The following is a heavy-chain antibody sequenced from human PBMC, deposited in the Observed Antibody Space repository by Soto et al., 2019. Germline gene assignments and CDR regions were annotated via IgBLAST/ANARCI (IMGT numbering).Heavy chain of an antibody. CDR2: IIPILGIA. V-gene: IGHV1-69*04. Sequence: ASVKVSCKASGGTFSSYTISWVRQAPGQGLEWMGRIIPILGIANYAQKFQGRVTITADKSTSTAYMELSSLRSEDTAVYYCGRDVVVVAASAPPYYYYYYMDVWGKGTTVTVSS. J-gene: IGHJ6*03. CDR3: GRDVVVVAASAPPYYYYYYMDV. D-gene: IGHD2-15*01. CDR1: GGTFSSYT.